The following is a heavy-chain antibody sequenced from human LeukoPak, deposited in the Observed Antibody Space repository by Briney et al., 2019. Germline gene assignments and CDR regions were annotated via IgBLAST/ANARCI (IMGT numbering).Heavy chain of an antibody. V-gene: IGHV4-59*01. CDR2: IYYSGST. CDR3: ARWQYDSSGYRKIDC. CDR1: GGSISSNY. Sequence: SETLSLTCTVSGGSISSNYWSWIRQPPGKGLEWIGHIYYSGSTNYNPSLKSRVTISVDTSKNQFSLKLSSVTAADTAVYYCARWQYDSSGYRKIDCWGQGTLVTVSS. J-gene: IGHJ4*02. D-gene: IGHD3-22*01.